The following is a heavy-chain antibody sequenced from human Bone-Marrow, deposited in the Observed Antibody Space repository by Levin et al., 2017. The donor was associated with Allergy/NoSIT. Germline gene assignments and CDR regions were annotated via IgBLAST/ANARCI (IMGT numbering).Heavy chain of an antibody. CDR3: AKDDYYDSTGYFRY. CDR2: ISGSGAST. Sequence: GESLKISCAASGFTFTDYAMSWVRQAPGRGLEWVSAISGSGASTYYADSVKGRFTISRDNSKNTLYLHMNSLRAEDTAVYYCAKDDYYDSTGYFRYWGQGTLVTVSS. CDR1: GFTFTDYA. D-gene: IGHD3-22*01. V-gene: IGHV3-23*01. J-gene: IGHJ4*02.